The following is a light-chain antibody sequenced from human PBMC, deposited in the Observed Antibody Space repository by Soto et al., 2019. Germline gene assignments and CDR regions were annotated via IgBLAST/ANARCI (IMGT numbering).Light chain of an antibody. CDR2: AAS. Sequence: IQLTQSPSSLSASVGDRLTITCRASQGIDSYLVWYQQKPGKAPKLLIHAASTLQSGVPSRFSGSGSGTDFTLTISSLQPEDFATYYCQQLYEYPHTFGQGTKLEIK. CDR1: QGIDSY. CDR3: QQLYEYPHT. J-gene: IGKJ2*01. V-gene: IGKV1-9*01.